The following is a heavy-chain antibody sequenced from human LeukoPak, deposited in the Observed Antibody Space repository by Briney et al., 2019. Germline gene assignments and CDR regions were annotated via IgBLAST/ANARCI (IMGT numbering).Heavy chain of an antibody. CDR2: ISGSGGST. V-gene: IGHV3-23*01. J-gene: IGHJ4*02. CDR1: GFTFSSYA. D-gene: IGHD6-13*01. CDR3: AKASIGGVAAPYYFDY. Sequence: PGGSLRLSCAAFGFTFSSYAMSWVRQAPGKGLEWVSAISGSGGSTYYADSVKGRFTISRDNSKNTLYLQMNSLRAEDTAVYYCAKASIGGVAAPYYFDYWGQGTLVTVSS.